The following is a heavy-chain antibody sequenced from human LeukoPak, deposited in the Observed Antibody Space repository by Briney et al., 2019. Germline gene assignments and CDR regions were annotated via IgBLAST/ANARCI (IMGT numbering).Heavy chain of an antibody. D-gene: IGHD1-26*01. CDR3: ARGRGGATIY. CDR2: INHSGST. V-gene: IGHV4-34*01. J-gene: IGHJ4*02. CDR1: GGSFSGYY. Sequence: PSETLSLTCAVYGGSFSGYYRSWIRQPPGKGLEWIGGINHSGSTNYNPSLKSRVTISVDTSKNQSSLKLSSVTAADTAVYYCARGRGGATIYWGQGTLVTVSS.